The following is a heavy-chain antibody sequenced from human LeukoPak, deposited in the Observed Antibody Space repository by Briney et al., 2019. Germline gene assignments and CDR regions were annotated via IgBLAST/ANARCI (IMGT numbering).Heavy chain of an antibody. V-gene: IGHV4-34*01. J-gene: IGHJ4*02. CDR2: INHSGST. Sequence: SETLSLTCAVYGGSFSGYYWSWIRQPPGKGLEWIGEINHSGSTNYNPSLKSRVTISVDTSKNQFSLKLSSVTAADTAVYFCARLSLTPGVDYWGQGTLVTVSS. CDR3: ARLSLTPGVDY. CDR1: GGSFSGYY. D-gene: IGHD4-17*01.